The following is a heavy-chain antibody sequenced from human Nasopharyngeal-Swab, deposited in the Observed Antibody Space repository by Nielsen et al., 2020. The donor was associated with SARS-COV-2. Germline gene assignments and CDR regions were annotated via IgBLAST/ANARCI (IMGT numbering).Heavy chain of an antibody. V-gene: IGHV4-39*07. J-gene: IGHJ6*02. Sequence: SETLSLTCTVSGGSISSSSYYWGWIRQPPGKGLEWIGSIYYSGSTYYNPSLKSRVTISVDTSKNQFSLKLSSVTAADTAVYYCARGRRITIFGVVITSYGMDVWGQGTTVTVSS. D-gene: IGHD3-3*01. CDR1: GGSISSSSYY. CDR3: ARGRRITIFGVVITSYGMDV. CDR2: IYYSGST.